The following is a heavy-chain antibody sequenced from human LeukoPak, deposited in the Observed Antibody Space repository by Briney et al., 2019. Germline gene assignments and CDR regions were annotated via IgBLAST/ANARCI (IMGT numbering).Heavy chain of an antibody. J-gene: IGHJ4*02. D-gene: IGHD3-22*01. CDR2: ISGDGDST. Sequence: GGSLRLSCTASKFTFSSHVMSWVRQAPGKGPEWISAISGDGDSTYYADSVKGRFTISRDNSKNTLYLQMNSLRAEDTAVYYCAKGHYYDSSGPIDYWGQGTLVTVSS. CDR3: AKGHYYDSSGPIDY. CDR1: KFTFSSHV. V-gene: IGHV3-23*01.